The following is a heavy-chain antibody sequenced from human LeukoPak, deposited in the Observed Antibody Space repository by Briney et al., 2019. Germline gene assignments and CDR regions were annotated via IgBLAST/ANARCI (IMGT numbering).Heavy chain of an antibody. CDR2: IYYSGGT. Sequence: PSETLSLTCTVSGGSISSSSYYWGWIRQPPGQGLEWIGSIYYSGGTYYNPSLRRRVIISVASSKNQFSLNLSSVTAADTAVYYCAGVSHGAWFDPWGQGTLVAVSS. D-gene: IGHD1-26*01. J-gene: IGHJ5*02. V-gene: IGHV4-39*07. CDR3: AGVSHGAWFDP. CDR1: GGSISSSSYY.